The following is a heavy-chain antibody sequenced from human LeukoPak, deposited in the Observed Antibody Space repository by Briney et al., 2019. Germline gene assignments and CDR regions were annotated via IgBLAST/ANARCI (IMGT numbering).Heavy chain of an antibody. CDR1: GFNFITAA. CDR3: VKDIQLST. J-gene: IGHJ3*01. V-gene: IGHV3-23*01. Sequence: GGSLRLSCAASGFNFITAAMTWVRQAPGKGLEWVSLIGSSGGSTYYADSVRGRFTISRDNSNHTLSLQMNSLRVEDTAIYYCVKDIQLSTWGLGTMVTVSS. CDR2: IGSSGGST. D-gene: IGHD5-24*01.